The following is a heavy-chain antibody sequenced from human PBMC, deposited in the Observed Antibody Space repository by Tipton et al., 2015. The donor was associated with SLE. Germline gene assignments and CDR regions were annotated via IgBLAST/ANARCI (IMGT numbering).Heavy chain of an antibody. D-gene: IGHD1-26*01. Sequence: TLSLTCTVSGGSISSHYWSWIRQPPGKGLEWIGYIYYSGSTNYNPSLKSRVTISVDTSKNQFSLKLSSVTAADTAVYYRARAGIVGAVGAFDIWGQGTMVTVSS. CDR3: ARAGIVGAVGAFDI. CDR1: GGSISSHY. CDR2: IYYSGST. V-gene: IGHV4-59*11. J-gene: IGHJ3*02.